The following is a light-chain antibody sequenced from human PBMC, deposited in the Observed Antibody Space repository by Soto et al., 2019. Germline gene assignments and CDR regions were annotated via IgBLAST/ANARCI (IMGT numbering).Light chain of an antibody. CDR2: GAS. CDR1: QRASTY. V-gene: IGKV3-20*01. J-gene: IGKJ1*01. Sequence: EIVLTQSPDTLSLSPGERATLSCRASQRASTYLAWYQQKPGQAPRLVMYGASNRATDIPDRFTGSGSGTDFTLTINSPEPEDFAVYYCQQYETSPWTFGQGTRVDIK. CDR3: QQYETSPWT.